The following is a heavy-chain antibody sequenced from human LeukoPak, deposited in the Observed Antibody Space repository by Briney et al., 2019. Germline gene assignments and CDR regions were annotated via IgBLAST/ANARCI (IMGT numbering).Heavy chain of an antibody. D-gene: IGHD1-26*01. J-gene: IGHJ4*02. Sequence: GGSLRLSCVGSDFTFANYAMTWVRLTPGKGLEWVSSIKGSGSYAVYADSVSGRFTTSRDNSRNTLYLQMDSLRAEDTAAYYCASNGGNSGTFLQLDDWGQGTLVTVSS. CDR1: DFTFANYA. CDR3: ASNGGNSGTFLQLDD. CDR2: IKGSGSYA. V-gene: IGHV3-23*01.